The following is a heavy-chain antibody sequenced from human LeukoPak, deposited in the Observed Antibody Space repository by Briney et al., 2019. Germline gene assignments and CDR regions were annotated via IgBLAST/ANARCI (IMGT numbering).Heavy chain of an antibody. CDR1: GFTFSSYD. J-gene: IGHJ6*02. V-gene: IGHV3-13*01. D-gene: IGHD3-10*01. Sequence: GGSLRLPCAASGFTFSSYDMHWVRQATGKGLECVSAIGTAGDTYYPGSVKGRFTISRENAKNSLYLQMNSLRAGDTAVYYCARVLGSGSYGMDVWGQGTTVTVSS. CDR2: IGTAGDT. CDR3: ARVLGSGSYGMDV.